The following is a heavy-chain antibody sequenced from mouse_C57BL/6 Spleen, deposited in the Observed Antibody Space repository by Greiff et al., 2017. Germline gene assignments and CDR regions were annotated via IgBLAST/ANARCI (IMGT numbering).Heavy chain of an antibody. CDR3: ARSGYYYGSSPFAY. CDR1: GYSFTDYN. V-gene: IGHV1-39*01. J-gene: IGHJ3*01. Sequence: LVESGPELVKPGASVKISCKASGYSFTDYNMHWVKQSNGKSLEWIGVINPNYGTTSYNQKFKGKATLTVDQSSSTAYMQLNSLTSEDSAVYYCARSGYYYGSSPFAYWGQGTLVTVSA. CDR2: INPNYGTT. D-gene: IGHD1-1*01.